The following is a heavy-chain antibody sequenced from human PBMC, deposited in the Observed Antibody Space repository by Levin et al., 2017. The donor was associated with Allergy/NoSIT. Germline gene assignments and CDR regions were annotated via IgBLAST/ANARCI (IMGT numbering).Heavy chain of an antibody. CDR1: GGTFSSYA. D-gene: IGHD3-10*01. J-gene: IGHJ4*02. CDR3: ARDSSAYYYGSGGLDY. Sequence: SVKVSCKASGGTFSSYAISWVRQAPGQGLEWMGGIIPIFGTANYAQKFQGRVTITADESTSTAYMELSSLRSEDTAVYYCARDSSAYYYGSGGLDYWGQGTLVTVSS. CDR2: IIPIFGTA. V-gene: IGHV1-69*13.